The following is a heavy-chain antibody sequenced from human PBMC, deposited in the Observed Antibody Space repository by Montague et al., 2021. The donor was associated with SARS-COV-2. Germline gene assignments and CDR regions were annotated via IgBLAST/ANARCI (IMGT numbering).Heavy chain of an antibody. CDR2: YY. Sequence: YYDYAVSLKSRMTISPDTAKNQFSLHLSSVTPEDRAVYYCARDPRCSLSWYFDYWGQGTLVTVSS. V-gene: IGHV6-1*01. D-gene: IGHD2-2*01. CDR3: ARDPRCSLSWYFDY. J-gene: IGHJ4*02.